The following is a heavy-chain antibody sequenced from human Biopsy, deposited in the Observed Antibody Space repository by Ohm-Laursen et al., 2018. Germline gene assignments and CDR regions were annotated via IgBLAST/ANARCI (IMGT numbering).Heavy chain of an antibody. CDR2: IYTSGST. Sequence: SETLSLTCTVFGGSISSYYWNWIRQPAGKGLEWIGRIYTSGSTNFNPSLKSRVTMSIDTSKNQFSLRLSSVTAADTAVYYCARAAFGPFDSWGQGALVTVSS. CDR1: GGSISSYY. J-gene: IGHJ4*02. CDR3: ARAAFGPFDS. D-gene: IGHD3-16*01. V-gene: IGHV4-4*07.